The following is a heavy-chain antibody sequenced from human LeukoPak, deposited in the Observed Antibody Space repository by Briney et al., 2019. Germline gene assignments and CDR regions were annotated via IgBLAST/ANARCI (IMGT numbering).Heavy chain of an antibody. D-gene: IGHD2-2*01. Sequence: ASVMVSCKASGYTFTNYGITWVRQAPGQGLEWMAWISANNGETRYAQNLHDRVTMTTDTFTSTAYMELRSLRSDDTAVYYCARVPPSAHQLLSSDYWGQGTLVTVSS. CDR3: ARVPPSAHQLLSSDY. J-gene: IGHJ4*02. V-gene: IGHV1-18*04. CDR1: GYTFTNYG. CDR2: ISANNGET.